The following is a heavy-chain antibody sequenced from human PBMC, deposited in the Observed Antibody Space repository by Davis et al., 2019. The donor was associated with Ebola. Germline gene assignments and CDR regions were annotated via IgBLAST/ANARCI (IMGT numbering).Heavy chain of an antibody. J-gene: IGHJ4*02. V-gene: IGHV4-30-4*01. Sequence: PSETLSLTCTVSGGSISSGDYYWSWIRQPPGKGLEWIGYIYYSGSTYYNPSLKSRVTISVDRSKNQFSLKLSSVTAADTAVYYCARGDGYNRDFDYWGQGTLVTVSS. D-gene: IGHD5-24*01. CDR2: IYYSGST. CDR3: ARGDGYNRDFDY. CDR1: GGSISSGDYY.